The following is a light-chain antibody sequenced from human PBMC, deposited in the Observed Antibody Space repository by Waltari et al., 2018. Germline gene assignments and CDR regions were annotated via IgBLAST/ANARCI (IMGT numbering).Light chain of an antibody. Sequence: DIQMTQSPSTLSASVGDRVTITCRASQSISSWLSWYQQKPEKATKLLIYKASTLESGVPSRFSGSGSGTEFTLTISSLQPDYFATYYCQQYNSYVLTFGGGTKVEIK. J-gene: IGKJ4*01. CDR1: QSISSW. V-gene: IGKV1-5*03. CDR3: QQYNSYVLT. CDR2: KAS.